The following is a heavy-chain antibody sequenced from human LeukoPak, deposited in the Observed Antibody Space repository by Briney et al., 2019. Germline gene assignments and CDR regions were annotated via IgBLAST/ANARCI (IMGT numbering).Heavy chain of an antibody. Sequence: PGRSLRLSCAASGFTFDDYAMHWVRQAPGKGLEWVSGISWNSGSIGYADSVKGRFTISRDNAKNSLYLQMNSLRAEDTAVYYCARDLLGDYWGQGTLVTVSS. CDR3: ARDLLGDY. J-gene: IGHJ4*02. CDR1: GFTFDDYA. V-gene: IGHV3-9*01. CDR2: ISWNSGSI.